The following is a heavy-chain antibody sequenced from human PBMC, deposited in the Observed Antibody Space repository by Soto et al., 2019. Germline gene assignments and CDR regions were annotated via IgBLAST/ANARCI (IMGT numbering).Heavy chain of an antibody. V-gene: IGHV4-30-4*01. J-gene: IGHJ6*01. CDR3: AREVNNYYGMDV. Sequence: PSGTLCLTCSISGASISSGDYYGSWFRQPPGKGLEWIGYISYSGSTYYNPSLKSRITISVDTSKTQFSLILSSVTAADTAVFYCAREVNNYYGMDVWGQGTTVT. CDR2: ISYSGST. CDR1: GASISSGDYY.